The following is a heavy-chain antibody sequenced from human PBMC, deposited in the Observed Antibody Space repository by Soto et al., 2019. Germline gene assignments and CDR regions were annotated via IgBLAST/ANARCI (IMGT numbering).Heavy chain of an antibody. D-gene: IGHD2-15*01. V-gene: IGHV3-30*02. CDR2: IWYDGSNK. CDR1: GFIFSSYY. J-gene: IGHJ4*02. Sequence: PGGSLRLSCAASGFIFSSYYMHWVRQAPGKGLEWVAVIWYDGSNKYYADSVKGRFTISRDNSKNTLYLQMNSLRAEDTAVYYCAKDGFLVVVAADHLDYWRQGTLVTVSS. CDR3: AKDGFLVVVAADHLDY.